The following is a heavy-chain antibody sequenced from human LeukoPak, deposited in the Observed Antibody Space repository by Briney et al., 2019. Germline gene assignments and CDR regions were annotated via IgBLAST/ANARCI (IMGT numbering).Heavy chain of an antibody. Sequence: PSETLSLTCTVSGGSISSSSYYWGWIRQPPGRGLEWFGSIYYSGRTYYNPSLKSRVTIPVDTSKTQFSLKLNSVTAADTAMYYCARIGGSFYYYYYMDVWGKGTTDTVSS. CDR2: IYYSGRT. J-gene: IGHJ6*03. CDR3: ARIGGSFYYYYYMDV. D-gene: IGHD1-26*01. V-gene: IGHV4-39*07. CDR1: GGSISSSSYY.